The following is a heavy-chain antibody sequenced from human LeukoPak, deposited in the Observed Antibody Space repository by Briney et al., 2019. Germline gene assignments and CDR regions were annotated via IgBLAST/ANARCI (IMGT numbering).Heavy chain of an antibody. J-gene: IGHJ5*02. CDR3: ARDGSDSSSPRWFGP. D-gene: IGHD6-6*01. Sequence: SVKVSCKASGGTFSSYAISWVRQAPGQGLEWMGGIIPIFGTANYAQKFQGRVTITTDESTSTAYMELSSLRSEDTAVYYCARDGSDSSSPRWFGPRGQGSLVTVSS. CDR2: IIPIFGTA. CDR1: GGTFSSYA. V-gene: IGHV1-69*05.